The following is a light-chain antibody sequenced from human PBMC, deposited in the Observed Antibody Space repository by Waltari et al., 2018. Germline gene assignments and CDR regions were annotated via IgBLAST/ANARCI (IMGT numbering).Light chain of an antibody. CDR2: AAS. CDR1: QDIGRW. V-gene: IGKV1-12*01. Sequence: DIQMIQSPSSVSASLGDRVTITCRASQDIGRWLAWYQHKPGRAPNLLIFAASNLQNGVPSRFSGSGSGTYFTLPINSLQPEDFATYYCQQTNTFPLTFGQGTKLEIK. J-gene: IGKJ2*01. CDR3: QQTNTFPLT.